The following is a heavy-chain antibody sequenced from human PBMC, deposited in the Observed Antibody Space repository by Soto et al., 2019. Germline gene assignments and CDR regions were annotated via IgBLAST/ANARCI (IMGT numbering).Heavy chain of an antibody. J-gene: IGHJ6*02. Sequence: SVKVSCKASGGTFSSYSISWVRQAPGQGLEWMGGIIPIFGTANYAQKFQGRVTITADKSTSTAYMELSSLRSEDTAVYYCARDEQLVQDYYYGMDVWGQGTTVTVSS. CDR2: IIPIFGTA. D-gene: IGHD6-6*01. V-gene: IGHV1-69*06. CDR3: ARDEQLVQDYYYGMDV. CDR1: GGTFSSYS.